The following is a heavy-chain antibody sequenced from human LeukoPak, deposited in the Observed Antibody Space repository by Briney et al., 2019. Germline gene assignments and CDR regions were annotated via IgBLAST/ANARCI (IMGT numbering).Heavy chain of an antibody. V-gene: IGHV1-18*04. CDR2: ISAYNGNT. CDR1: GYTFTGYY. Sequence: ASVKVSCKASGYTFTGYYMHWVRQAPGQGLEWMGWISAYNGNTNYAQKLQGRVTMTTDTSTSTAYMELRSLRSDDTAVYYCARAPDCSGGSCYGNWFDPWGQGTLVTVSS. D-gene: IGHD2-15*01. J-gene: IGHJ5*02. CDR3: ARAPDCSGGSCYGNWFDP.